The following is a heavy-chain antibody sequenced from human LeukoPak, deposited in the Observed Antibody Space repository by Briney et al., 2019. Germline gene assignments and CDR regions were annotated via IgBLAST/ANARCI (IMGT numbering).Heavy chain of an antibody. CDR2: IIPIFGTA. V-gene: IGHV1-69*05. D-gene: IGHD3-3*01. J-gene: IGHJ6*03. CDR1: GGTFSSYA. Sequence: SVKVSCKASGGTFSSYAISWVRQAPGQGLEWMGGIIPIFGTANYAQKFQGRVTITTDESTSTAYMELSSLRSEDTAVYYCARGRSNFWSGPYYMDVWGKGTTVTVSS. CDR3: ARGRSNFWSGPYYMDV.